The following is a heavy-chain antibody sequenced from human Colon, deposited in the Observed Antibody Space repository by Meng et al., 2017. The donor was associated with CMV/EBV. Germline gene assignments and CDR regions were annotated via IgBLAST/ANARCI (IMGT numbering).Heavy chain of an antibody. D-gene: IGHD1-26*01. CDR3: ARDPSGSRVPFDY. CDR2: INSNSGAT. V-gene: IGHV1-2*02. CDR1: GHTFSDYH. Sequence: LVQSGAEVKKPGASVKVSCNTSGHTFSDYHIHWVRQAPGQGLEWMGWINSNSGATDYAQKFQGRFTMTRDTSITTVYMELSSLRSDDTAVYYCARDPSGSRVPFDYWGQGSLVTVSS. J-gene: IGHJ4*02.